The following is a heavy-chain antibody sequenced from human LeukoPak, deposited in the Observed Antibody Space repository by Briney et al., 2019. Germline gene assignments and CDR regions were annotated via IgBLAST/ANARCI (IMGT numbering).Heavy chain of an antibody. CDR1: GGSISSSSYY. CDR3: ARQTSGSGWYYFDY. D-gene: IGHD6-19*01. Sequence: SETLSLTCTVSGGSISSSSYYWGWIRQPPGKGLEWIGSIYYSGSTYYNPSLKSRVTISVDTSKNQFSLKLSSVTAAGTAVYYCARQTSGSGWYYFDYWGQGTLVTVSS. CDR2: IYYSGST. V-gene: IGHV4-39*01. J-gene: IGHJ4*02.